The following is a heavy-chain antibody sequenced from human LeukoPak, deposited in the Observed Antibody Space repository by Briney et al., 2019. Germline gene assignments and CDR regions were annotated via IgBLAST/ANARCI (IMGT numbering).Heavy chain of an antibody. CDR3: ARLRGDGRRGGY. J-gene: IGHJ4*02. Sequence: GGSLRLSCVASGFTFDDYAMHWVRQTPGKGLEWVSGISWNGLKTDYADSVKGRFTISRDNSKNTLYLQMNSLRAEDTAVYYCARLRGDGRRGGYWGQGTLVTVSS. D-gene: IGHD1-26*01. V-gene: IGHV3-20*04. CDR1: GFTFDDYA. CDR2: ISWNGLKT.